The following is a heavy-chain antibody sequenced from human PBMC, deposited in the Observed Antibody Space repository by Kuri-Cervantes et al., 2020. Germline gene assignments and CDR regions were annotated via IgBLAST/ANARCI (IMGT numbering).Heavy chain of an antibody. Sequence: SLKISCAASGFTFSSYGMHWVRQAPGKGLEWVAVISYDGSNKYYADSVKGRFTISRDNSKNTLYLQMNSLRAEDTAVYYCAKDWDTATTDYWGQGTLVTVSS. V-gene: IGHV3-30*18. CDR1: GFTFSSYG. J-gene: IGHJ4*02. D-gene: IGHD5-18*01. CDR2: ISYDGSNK. CDR3: AKDWDTATTDY.